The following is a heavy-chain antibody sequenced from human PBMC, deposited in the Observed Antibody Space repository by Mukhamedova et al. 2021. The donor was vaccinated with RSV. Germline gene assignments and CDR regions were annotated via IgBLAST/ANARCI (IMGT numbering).Heavy chain of an antibody. D-gene: IGHD2-2*01. CDR3: ARGDIASYYPLDQ. CDR1: GFGFSSYS. V-gene: IGHV3-48*01. CDR2: ISRGAGEI. J-gene: IGHJ4*01. Sequence: GFGFSSYSMNWVRQAPGKGPEWVAYISRGAGEIFYADSVKGRFTISRDNADNSVTLQMNSLRAEDTAIYYCARGDIASYYPLDQWG.